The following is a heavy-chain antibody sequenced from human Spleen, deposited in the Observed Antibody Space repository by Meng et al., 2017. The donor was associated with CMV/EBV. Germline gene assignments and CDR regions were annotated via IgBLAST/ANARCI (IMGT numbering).Heavy chain of an antibody. CDR3: ARAPIFTGGDCSH. CDR1: GYTFTSYG. Sequence: VQLGQSGAEVKKPGASVKVSCKASGYTFTSYGISWVRQAPGQGLEWMGWISGYNGNTKYAQKFQGRVTMTTDTSTSTAYMELRSLTSDDTAVYYCARAPIFTGGDCSHWGQGTLVTVSS. CDR2: ISGYNGNT. J-gene: IGHJ4*02. V-gene: IGHV1-18*01. D-gene: IGHD2-21*02.